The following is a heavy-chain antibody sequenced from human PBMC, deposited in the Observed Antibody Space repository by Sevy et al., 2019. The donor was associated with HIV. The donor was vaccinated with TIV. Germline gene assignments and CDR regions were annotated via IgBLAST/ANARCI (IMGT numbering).Heavy chain of an antibody. V-gene: IGHV1-2*06. CDR1: GYAFTGYY. J-gene: IGHJ6*02. Sequence: ASVKVSCKASGYAFTGYYIHWVRQAPGQGLEWMGRINPISGGTDDSQKFQGRVTMTRHTSISTAYMDVSRLTSDDTAVYYCARAPTDFWTGGMAVWGQGTVVTVSS. CDR3: ARAPTDFWTGGMAV. CDR2: INPISGGT. D-gene: IGHD3-3*01.